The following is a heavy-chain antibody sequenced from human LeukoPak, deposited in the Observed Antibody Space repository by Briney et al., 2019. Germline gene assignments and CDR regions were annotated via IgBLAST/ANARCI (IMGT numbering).Heavy chain of an antibody. CDR1: GYTFTDYY. V-gene: IGHV1-2*02. CDR2: INPNSGGT. D-gene: IGHD3-9*01. CDR3: ARPLTGSFDY. Sequence: GASVKVSCKASGYTFTDYYIHWVRQAPGQGLEWMGWINPNSGGTNYTQKFQGRVTMTRDTSISTAYMELSRLRSDDTAVYYCARPLTGSFDYWGRGTLVTVSS. J-gene: IGHJ4*02.